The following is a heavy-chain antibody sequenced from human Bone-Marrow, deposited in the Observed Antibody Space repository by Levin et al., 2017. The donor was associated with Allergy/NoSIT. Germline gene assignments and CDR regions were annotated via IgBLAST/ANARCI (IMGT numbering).Heavy chain of an antibody. CDR2: ISGSGRDT. CDR1: GFTSNSYT. V-gene: IGHV3-23*01. D-gene: IGHD2-15*01. CDR3: AEDPAYVVVVAALTFDS. Sequence: ASVKVSCAASGFTSNSYTMSWVRQAPGKGLEWVSSISGSGRDTYYSDSVKGRFTISRDNSKNTLYLQMSSLRADDTAVYYCAEDPAYVVVVAALTFDSWGPGTLVTVSS. J-gene: IGHJ4*02.